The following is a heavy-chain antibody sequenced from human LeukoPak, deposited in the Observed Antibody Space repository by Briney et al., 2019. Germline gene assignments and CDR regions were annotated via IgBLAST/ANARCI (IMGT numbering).Heavy chain of an antibody. J-gene: IGHJ6*03. CDR1: GGTFSSYA. CDR3: ARDRHPGPRIYDYYYYMDV. V-gene: IGHV1-69*05. D-gene: IGHD2-15*01. CDR2: IIPIFGTA. Sequence: GASVKVSCKASGGTFSSYAISWVRQAPGQGLEWMGGIIPIFGTANYAQKFQGRVTITTDESTSTAYMELSSPRSEDTAVYYCARDRHPGPRIYDYYYYMDVWGKGTTVTVSS.